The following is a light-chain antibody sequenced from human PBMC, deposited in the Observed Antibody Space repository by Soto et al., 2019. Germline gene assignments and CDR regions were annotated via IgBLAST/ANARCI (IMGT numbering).Light chain of an antibody. Sequence: QSVLAQPPSASVTPGQRVTISCSGSSSNIGSNTVSWYQQVPGTAPKLLIYSNNQRPSGVPDRFSGSKSGTSASLATSGLQSEDEADYYCAAWDDSLNARVVGTGTKVT. CDR2: SNN. J-gene: IGLJ1*01. CDR1: SSNIGSNT. CDR3: AAWDDSLNARV. V-gene: IGLV1-44*01.